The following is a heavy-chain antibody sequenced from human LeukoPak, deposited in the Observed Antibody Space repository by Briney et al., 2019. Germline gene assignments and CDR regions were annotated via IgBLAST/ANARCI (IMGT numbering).Heavy chain of an antibody. CDR3: ARSGDDSSGYYGDAFDI. D-gene: IGHD3-22*01. CDR2: ISSSGSTI. CDR1: GFTFSSYE. J-gene: IGHJ3*02. Sequence: GGSLRLSCAASGFTFSSYEMNWVRQAPGKGLEWVSYISSSGSTIYYADSVKGRFTISRDNAKNSLYLQMNSLRAEDTAVYYCARSGDDSSGYYGDAFDIWGQGTMVTVSS. V-gene: IGHV3-48*03.